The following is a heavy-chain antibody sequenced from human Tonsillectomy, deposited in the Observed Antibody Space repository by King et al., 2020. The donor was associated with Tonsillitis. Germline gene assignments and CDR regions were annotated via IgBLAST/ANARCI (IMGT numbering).Heavy chain of an antibody. CDR3: AKGPACGKITSCYSLAFDI. CDR1: GFSFSSYA. D-gene: IGHD2-2*01. CDR2: ISGSGGNT. Sequence: VQLVESGGGLVQPGGSLRLSCAASGFSFSSYAMSWVRQTPGKGLEWVSSISGSGGNTYYADSVKGRFTISRDNSKNTRYLQMNSLRAEDTAVYYCAKGPACGKITSCYSLAFDIWGQGTMVTVSS. V-gene: IGHV3-23*04. J-gene: IGHJ3*02.